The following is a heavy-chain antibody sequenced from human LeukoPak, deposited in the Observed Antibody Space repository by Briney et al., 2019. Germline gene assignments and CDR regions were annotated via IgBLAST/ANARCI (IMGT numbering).Heavy chain of an antibody. Sequence: GASVKVSCKASGYTFTGYYMHWVRQAPGQGLEWMGWINPNSGGTNYAQKFQGRVTMTRDTSISTAYMELSRLRSDDTAVYYCARVKSMIRGIYAFDIWGQGTMVTVSS. V-gene: IGHV1-2*02. CDR3: ARVKSMIRGIYAFDI. CDR2: INPNSGGT. J-gene: IGHJ3*02. CDR1: GYTFTGYY. D-gene: IGHD3-22*01.